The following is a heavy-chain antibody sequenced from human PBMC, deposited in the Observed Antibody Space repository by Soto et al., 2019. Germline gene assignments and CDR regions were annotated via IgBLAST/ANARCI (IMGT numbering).Heavy chain of an antibody. CDR2: IIPIFGTA. CDR1: GGTFSSYA. CDR3: ARDWNYLLLHATRDYYYGMDV. D-gene: IGHD1-7*01. Sequence: QVQLVQSGAEVKKPGSSVKVSCKASGGTFSSYAISWVRQAPGQGLEWMGGIIPIFGTANYAQKFQGRVTITADESTSTAYMELSSLRSEDTAVYYCARDWNYLLLHATRDYYYGMDVWGQGTTVTVSS. J-gene: IGHJ6*02. V-gene: IGHV1-69*01.